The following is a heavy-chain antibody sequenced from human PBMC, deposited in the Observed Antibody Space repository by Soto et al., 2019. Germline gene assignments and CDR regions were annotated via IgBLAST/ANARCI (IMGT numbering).Heavy chain of an antibody. D-gene: IGHD6-13*01. J-gene: IGHJ4*02. CDR2: IYHSGSN. Sequence: QLQLQESGSGLVKPSQTLSLTCAVSGGSISSGGYSWGWIRQPPGKDLEWIGYIYHSGSNYYNPPLKSRVTISVDRSKNQFSLKLSSVTAADTAVYYCASGQLLVRNYWCQGTLVTVSS. CDR1: GGSISSGGYS. CDR3: ASGQLLVRNY. V-gene: IGHV4-30-2*01.